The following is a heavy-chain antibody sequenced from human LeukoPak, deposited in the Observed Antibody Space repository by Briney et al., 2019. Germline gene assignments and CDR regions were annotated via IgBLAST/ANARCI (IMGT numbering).Heavy chain of an antibody. V-gene: IGHV3-23*01. Sequence: PGGSLRLSCAASGFTFSSYAMSWVRQAPGKGLEWVSAISGSGGGTYYADSVKGRFTISRDNSKNTLYLQMNSLRAEDTAVYYCAKNPTGVYVGWFDPWGQGTLVTVSS. D-gene: IGHD5/OR15-5a*01. CDR2: ISGSGGGT. J-gene: IGHJ5*02. CDR1: GFTFSSYA. CDR3: AKNPTGVYVGWFDP.